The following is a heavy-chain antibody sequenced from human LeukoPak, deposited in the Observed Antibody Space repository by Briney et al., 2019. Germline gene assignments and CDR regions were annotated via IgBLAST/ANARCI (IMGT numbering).Heavy chain of an antibody. D-gene: IGHD3-22*01. CDR2: IYHSGST. Sequence: PSETLSLTCAVSGGSISSGGHSWRWIRQPPGKGLEWIGYIYHSGSTYYNPSLKSRVTISVDRSKNQFSLKLSSVTAADTAVYYCARVGSYSSYWYFDLWGRGTLVTVSS. V-gene: IGHV4-30-2*01. J-gene: IGHJ2*01. CDR3: ARVGSYSSYWYFDL. CDR1: GGSISSGGHS.